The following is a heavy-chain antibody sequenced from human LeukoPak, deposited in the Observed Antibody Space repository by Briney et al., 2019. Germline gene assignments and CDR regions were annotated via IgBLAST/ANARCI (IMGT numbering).Heavy chain of an antibody. J-gene: IGHJ4*02. Sequence: GGSLRLSCEASGFSFPYGMSWVRQAPGKGLEWVSGITNSGENTYYADSVKGRFTISRDNSKNTLYLQMNSLRAEDTALYYCAKLPYSSGFGWGQGTLVTVSS. CDR1: GFSFPYG. CDR2: ITNSGENT. D-gene: IGHD6-25*01. V-gene: IGHV3-23*01. CDR3: AKLPYSSGFG.